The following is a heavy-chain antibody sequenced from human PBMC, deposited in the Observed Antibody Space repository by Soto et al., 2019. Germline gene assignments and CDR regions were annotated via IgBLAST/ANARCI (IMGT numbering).Heavy chain of an antibody. Sequence: SETLSLTCAVYGGSFSGYYWSWIRQPPGKGLEWIGEINHSGSTNYNPSLKSRVTISVDTSKNQFSLKLSSVTAADTAVYYCARGRSMAAVAGTGGFDYWGQGTLVTVS. CDR3: ARGRSMAAVAGTGGFDY. CDR1: GGSFSGYY. V-gene: IGHV4-34*01. CDR2: INHSGST. D-gene: IGHD6-19*01. J-gene: IGHJ4*02.